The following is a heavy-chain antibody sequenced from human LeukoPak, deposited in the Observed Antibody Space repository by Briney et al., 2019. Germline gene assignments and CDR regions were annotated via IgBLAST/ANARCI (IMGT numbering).Heavy chain of an antibody. J-gene: IGHJ4*02. V-gene: IGHV4-4*07. CDR1: GGSISSYY. CDR2: IYTSGST. Sequence: SETLSLTCTVSGGSISSYYRSWIRQPAGKGLEWIGRIYTSGSTNYNPSLKSRVTMSVDTSKNQFSLKLSSVTAADTAVYYCRGRNTFGFDYWGQGTLVTVSS. D-gene: IGHD1-26*01. CDR3: RGRNTFGFDY.